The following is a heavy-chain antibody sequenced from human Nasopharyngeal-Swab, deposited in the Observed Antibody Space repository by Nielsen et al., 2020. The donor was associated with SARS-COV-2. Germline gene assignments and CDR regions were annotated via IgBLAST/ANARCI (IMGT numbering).Heavy chain of an antibody. V-gene: IGHV4-61*01. J-gene: IGHJ3*02. D-gene: IGHD6-6*01. CDR3: ARVAPGPLGSSYAFDI. CDR2: IYYSGST. CDR1: GGSISSGSYY. Sequence: SETLSLTCTVSGGSISSGSYYWSWIRQPPGKGLEWIGYIYYSGSTNYNPSLKSRVTISVDTSKNQFSLKLSSVTAADTAVYYCARVAPGPLGSSYAFDIWGQGTMVTVSS.